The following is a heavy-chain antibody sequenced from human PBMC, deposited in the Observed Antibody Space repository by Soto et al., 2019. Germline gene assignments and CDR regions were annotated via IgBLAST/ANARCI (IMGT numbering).Heavy chain of an antibody. CDR2: IWYDGSNK. V-gene: IGHV3-33*06. CDR1: GFTFSSYG. CDR3: AKDREKYYFDY. J-gene: IGHJ4*02. Sequence: GESLKISCAASGFTFSSYGMHWVRQAPGKGLEWVAVIWYDGSNKYYADSVKGRFTISRDNSKNTLYLQMNSLRAEDTAVYYCAKDREKYYFDYWGQGTLVTVSS. D-gene: IGHD1-26*01.